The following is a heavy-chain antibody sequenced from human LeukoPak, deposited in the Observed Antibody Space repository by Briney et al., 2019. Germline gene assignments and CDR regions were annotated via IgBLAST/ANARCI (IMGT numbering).Heavy chain of an antibody. CDR1: GFTFSSYA. Sequence: GGSLRLSCAASGFTFSSYAMHWVRQAPGKGLEWVAVISYDGSNKYYADSVKGRFTISRDNSKNTLYLQMNSLRAEDTAMYYCASRYSDYWGQGTLVTVSS. CDR2: ISYDGSNK. CDR3: ASRYSDY. V-gene: IGHV3-30-3*01. J-gene: IGHJ4*02.